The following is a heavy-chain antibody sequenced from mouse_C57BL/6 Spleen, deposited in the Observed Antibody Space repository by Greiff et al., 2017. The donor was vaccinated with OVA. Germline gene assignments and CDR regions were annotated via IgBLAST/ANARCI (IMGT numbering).Heavy chain of an antibody. CDR2: IDPSDSYT. CDR3: ARNYGSSPYYFDY. Sequence: QVQLQQPGAELVMPGASVKLSCKASGYTFTSYWMHWVKQRPGQGLEWIGEIDPSDSYTNYNQKFKGKSTLTVDKSSSTAYMQLSSLTSEDSAVYYCARNYGSSPYYFDYWGQGTTRTVSS. CDR1: GYTFTSYW. V-gene: IGHV1-69*01. J-gene: IGHJ2*01. D-gene: IGHD1-1*01.